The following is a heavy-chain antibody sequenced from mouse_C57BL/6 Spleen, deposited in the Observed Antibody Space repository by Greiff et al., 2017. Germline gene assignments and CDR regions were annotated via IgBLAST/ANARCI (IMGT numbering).Heavy chain of an antibody. Sequence: VQLKESGPGLVKPSQSLSLTCSVTGYSITSGYYWNWIRQFPGNKLEWMGYISYDGSNNYNPSLKNRISITRDTSKNQFFLKLNSVTTEDTATYYCAREDLPYAMDYWGQGTSVTVSS. CDR1: GYSITSGYY. CDR2: ISYDGSN. D-gene: IGHD5-5*01. V-gene: IGHV3-6*01. CDR3: AREDLPYAMDY. J-gene: IGHJ4*01.